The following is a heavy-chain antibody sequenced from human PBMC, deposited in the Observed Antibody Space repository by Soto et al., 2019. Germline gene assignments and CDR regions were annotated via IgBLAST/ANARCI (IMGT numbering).Heavy chain of an antibody. CDR1: GGTFSSYA. J-gene: IGHJ6*02. V-gene: IGHV1-69*13. CDR3: ARPVDIVAHYYYYGMDV. D-gene: IGHD5-12*01. CDR2: IIPIFGTA. Sequence: GASVKVSCKASGGTFSSYAISWVLQAPGQGLEWMGGIIPIFGTANYAQKFQGRVTITADESTSTAYMELSSLRSEDTAVYYCARPVDIVAHYYYYGMDVWGQGTTVTVSS.